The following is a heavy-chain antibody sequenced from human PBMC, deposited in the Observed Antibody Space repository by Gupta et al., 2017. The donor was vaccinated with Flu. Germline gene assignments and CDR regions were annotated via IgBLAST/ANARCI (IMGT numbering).Heavy chain of an antibody. V-gene: IGHV2-26*01. CDR2: IFSNDET. D-gene: IGHD5-12*01. J-gene: IGHJ6*02. CDR3: VRRNSGYDWLYYYYGMDV. Sequence: IRQPPGKALEWLAHIFSNDETSYSTSLKSRLTISKDTSKGQVVLTMTNMDPVDTGTYYCVRRNSGYDWLYYYYGMDVWGRGTTVTVSS.